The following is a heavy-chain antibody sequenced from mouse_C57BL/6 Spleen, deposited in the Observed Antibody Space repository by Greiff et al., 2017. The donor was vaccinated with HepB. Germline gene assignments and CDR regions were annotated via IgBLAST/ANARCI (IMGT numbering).Heavy chain of an antibody. Sequence: VQLQQSGPGLVQPSQSLSITCTVSGFSLTSYGVHWVRQSPGKGLEWLGVIWSGGSTDYNAAFISRLSISKDNSKSQVFFKMNSLQADDTAIYYCARGDYGEAWFAYWGQGTLVTVSA. CDR3: ARGDYGEAWFAY. D-gene: IGHD2-4*01. CDR1: GFSLTSYG. CDR2: IWSGGST. J-gene: IGHJ3*01. V-gene: IGHV2-2*01.